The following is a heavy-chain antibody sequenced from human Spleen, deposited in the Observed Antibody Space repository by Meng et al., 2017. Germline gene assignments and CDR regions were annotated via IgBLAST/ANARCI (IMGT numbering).Heavy chain of an antibody. Sequence: QGRLQQWGAGLLKPSEPLSRTCAVYGGCFSGYDWSWIRQPPGKGLEWIGEINHSGSTNYNPSLESRATISVDTSQNNLSLKLSSVTAADSAVYYCARGPTTMAHDFDYWGQGTLVTVSS. CDR1: GGCFSGYD. CDR3: ARGPTTMAHDFDY. V-gene: IGHV4-34*01. D-gene: IGHD4-11*01. CDR2: INHSGST. J-gene: IGHJ4*02.